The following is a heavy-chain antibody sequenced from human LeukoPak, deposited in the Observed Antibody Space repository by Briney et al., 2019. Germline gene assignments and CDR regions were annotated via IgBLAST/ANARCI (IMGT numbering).Heavy chain of an antibody. J-gene: IGHJ5*02. CDR2: ISYDGSNK. V-gene: IGHV3-30-3*01. CDR3: ARDKAGNSYNWFDP. D-gene: IGHD4-23*01. Sequence: GGSLRLSCAASGFTFSSYAMPWVRQAPGKGLEWVAVISYDGSNKYYADSVKGRFTISRDNSKNTLYLQMNSLRAEDTAVYYSARDKAGNSYNWFDPWGQGTLVTVSS. CDR1: GFTFSSYA.